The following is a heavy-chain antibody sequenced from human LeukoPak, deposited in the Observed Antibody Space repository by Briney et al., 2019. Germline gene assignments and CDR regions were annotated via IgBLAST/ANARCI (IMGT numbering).Heavy chain of an antibody. V-gene: IGHV3-74*03. CDR3: AREASGSDNYYSDF. D-gene: IGHD3-10*01. Sequence: GGSLRLSCAASGFTFSTYWMQWVRHAPGKGPVWVSRIHKDGKNTKYADSVEGRFTISRDNGKNTLYLQMNSLRAEDTAVYYCAREASGSDNYYSDFWGQGTLVTVSS. CDR2: IHKDGKNT. CDR1: GFTFSTYW. J-gene: IGHJ4*02.